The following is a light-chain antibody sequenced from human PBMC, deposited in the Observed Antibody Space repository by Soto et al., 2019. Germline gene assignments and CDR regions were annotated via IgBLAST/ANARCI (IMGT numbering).Light chain of an antibody. CDR3: TSWTTSTTMI. Sequence: QSALTQPASVSGSPGQSITISCTGTSSDIGAYNFVSWYQQHPGKAPKLMLYDVNIRPSGVSNRFSGSKSGNTASLTISGLQAEDEDDYYCTSWTTSTTMIFGGGTK. CDR1: SSDIGAYNF. V-gene: IGLV2-14*03. CDR2: DVN. J-gene: IGLJ2*01.